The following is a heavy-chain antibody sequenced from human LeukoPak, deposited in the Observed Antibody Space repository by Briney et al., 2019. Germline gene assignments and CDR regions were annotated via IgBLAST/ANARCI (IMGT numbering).Heavy chain of an antibody. J-gene: IGHJ3*02. D-gene: IGHD6-6*01. CDR3: AREVENIAARHNAFDI. Sequence: GGSLRLSCAASGFTFSSYSMNWVRQAPGKGLEWVSYISGGSGTIYSADSVKGRFTISRDNAKNSLYLQMNSLRAEDTAVYYCAREVENIAARHNAFDIWGQGTMVTVSS. CDR2: ISGGSGTI. V-gene: IGHV3-48*01. CDR1: GFTFSSYS.